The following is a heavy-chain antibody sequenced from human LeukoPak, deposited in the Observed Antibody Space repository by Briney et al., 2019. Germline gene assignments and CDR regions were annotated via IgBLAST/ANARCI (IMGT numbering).Heavy chain of an antibody. V-gene: IGHV4-34*01. CDR3: ARAWAYCGGDCYSGDAFDI. J-gene: IGHJ3*02. CDR1: GGSXXXYY. Sequence: TXSXTXXVXGGSXXXYYWSWIRQPPGKGLEWIGEINHSGSTNYNPSLKSRVTISVDTSKNQFSLKLSSVTAADTAVYYCARAWAYCGGDCYSGDAFDIWGQGTMVTVSS. D-gene: IGHD2-21*02. CDR2: INHSGST.